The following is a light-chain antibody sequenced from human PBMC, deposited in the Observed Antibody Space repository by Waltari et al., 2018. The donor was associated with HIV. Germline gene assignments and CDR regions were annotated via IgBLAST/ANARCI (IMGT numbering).Light chain of an antibody. J-gene: IGLJ1*01. CDR1: SSDVGGYNY. V-gene: IGLV2-14*01. CDR3: SSYASSSTPYV. CDR2: EVS. Sequence: QSALTQPASVSGSPGQSITISCTGTSSDVGGYNYVSWYQQHPGKAPKLMIYEVSNRPSGVSNLFSGSKSGNTASLTISVLQAEDEADYYCSSYASSSTPYVFGTGTKVTVL.